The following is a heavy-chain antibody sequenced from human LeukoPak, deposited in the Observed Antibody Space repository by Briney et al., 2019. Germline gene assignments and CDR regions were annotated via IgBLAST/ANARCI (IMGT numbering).Heavy chain of an antibody. Sequence: PGGSLRLSCAASGFTFSSYGMHWVRQAPGKGLEWVAFIRYDGSNKYYADSVKGRFTISRDNSKNTLYLQMNSLRAEDTAVYYCARPRLPSSTSCYKCDEYFQHWGQGTLVTVSS. J-gene: IGHJ1*01. CDR1: GFTFSSYG. CDR2: IRYDGSNK. V-gene: IGHV3-30*02. CDR3: ARPRLPSSTSCYKCDEYFQH. D-gene: IGHD2-2*02.